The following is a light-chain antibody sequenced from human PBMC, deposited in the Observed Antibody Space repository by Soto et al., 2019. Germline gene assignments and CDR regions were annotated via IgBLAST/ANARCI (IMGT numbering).Light chain of an antibody. CDR2: RNN. CDR1: SSNIGSHY. V-gene: IGLV1-47*01. J-gene: IGLJ2*01. CDR3: AAWDDSLSAPYVV. Sequence: VLTQPPSASGTPGQRVTISCSGSSSNIGSHYVYWYQQLPGTAPKFLIYRNNQRPSGVPDRFSGSKSGTSASLAISGLRSEDEAHYYCAAWDDSLSAPYVVFGGGTKLTVL.